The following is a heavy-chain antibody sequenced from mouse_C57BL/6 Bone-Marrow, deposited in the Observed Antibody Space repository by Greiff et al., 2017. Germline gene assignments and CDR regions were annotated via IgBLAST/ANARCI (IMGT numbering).Heavy chain of an antibody. D-gene: IGHD1-1*01. Sequence: EVKLQESGGGLVKPGGSLKLSCAASGFTFSDYGMHWVRQAPEKGLEWVAYISSGSGTIYYADTVKGRFTISRDNAKNTLFLQMTSWRSEDTAMCYCATTVGAYWYFDVWGTGTTVTVSS. J-gene: IGHJ1*03. CDR2: ISSGSGTI. CDR3: ATTVGAYWYFDV. V-gene: IGHV5-17*01. CDR1: GFTFSDYG.